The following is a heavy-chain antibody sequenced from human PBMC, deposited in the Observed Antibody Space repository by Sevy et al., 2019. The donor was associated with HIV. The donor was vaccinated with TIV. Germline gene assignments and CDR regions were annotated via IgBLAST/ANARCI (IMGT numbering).Heavy chain of an antibody. Sequence: ASETLSLTCTVSGGSVSSDTYYWTWIRQPPGKGLEFIGYIYYNVRINYNPSLKSRVTISVDTSKNQFSLKVTSVTAADTAVYYCTRVGGLTVYGMDVWGQGTTVTVSP. CDR2: IYYNVRI. D-gene: IGHD1-26*01. J-gene: IGHJ6*01. V-gene: IGHV4-61*01. CDR1: GGSVSSDTYY. CDR3: TRVGGLTVYGMDV.